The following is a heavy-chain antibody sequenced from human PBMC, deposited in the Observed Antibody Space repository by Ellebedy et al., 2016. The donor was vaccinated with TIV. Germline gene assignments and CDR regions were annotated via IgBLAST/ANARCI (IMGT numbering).Heavy chain of an antibody. CDR3: ARESLDSFDNSDYSYFDS. CDR1: GFSFSSYA. J-gene: IGHJ4*02. CDR2: ISYAGGHK. Sequence: GESLKISCGASGFSFSSYAMHWVRPAPGKGLEWVAVISYAGGHKRYADSVKGRFSVSRDNSKSALELQMTTLRAEYTAVYYCARESLDSFDNSDYSYFDSWGQGTLVTVSS. V-gene: IGHV3-30-3*01. D-gene: IGHD3-22*01.